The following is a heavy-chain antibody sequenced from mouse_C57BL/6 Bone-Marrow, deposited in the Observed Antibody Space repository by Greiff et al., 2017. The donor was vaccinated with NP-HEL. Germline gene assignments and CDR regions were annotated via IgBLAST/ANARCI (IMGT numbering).Heavy chain of an antibody. V-gene: IGHV1-55*01. D-gene: IGHD1-1*01. Sequence: QVQLQQPGAELVKPGASVKLSCKASGYTFTSYWMHWVKQRPGRGLEWIGDIYPGSGSTNYNEKFKSKATLTVDTSSSTAYMQLSSLTSEDSAVYYCARGLYYYGPAGFAYWGQGTLVTVSA. CDR2: IYPGSGST. J-gene: IGHJ3*01. CDR1: GYTFTSYW. CDR3: ARGLYYYGPAGFAY.